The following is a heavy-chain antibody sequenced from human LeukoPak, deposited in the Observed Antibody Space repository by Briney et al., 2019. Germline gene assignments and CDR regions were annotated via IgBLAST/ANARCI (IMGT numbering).Heavy chain of an antibody. V-gene: IGHV4-59*08. J-gene: IGHJ4*02. CDR3: ARPGFGGYPDY. Sequence: PSETLSLTCTVSGGSISSYYWSWIRQPPGKGLEWIGYIYYSGSTNYNPSLKSRVTISVDTSKNQFSLKLSSVTAADTAVYYCARPGFGGYPDYWGQGTLVTVSS. CDR2: IYYSGST. CDR1: GGSISSYY. D-gene: IGHD2-15*01.